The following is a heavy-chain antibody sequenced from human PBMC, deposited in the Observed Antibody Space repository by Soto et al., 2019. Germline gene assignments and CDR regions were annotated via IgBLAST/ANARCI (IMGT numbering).Heavy chain of an antibody. Sequence: SETLSLTCTVSGGSISSGDYYWSWIRQPPGKGLEWIGYIYYSGSTYYNPSLKSRVTISVDTSKNQFSLKLSSVTAADTAVYYCARGSTMVRGVNNWFDPWGQGTLVTVSS. D-gene: IGHD3-10*01. CDR1: GGSISSGDYY. CDR3: ARGSTMVRGVNNWFDP. J-gene: IGHJ5*02. CDR2: IYYSGST. V-gene: IGHV4-30-4*01.